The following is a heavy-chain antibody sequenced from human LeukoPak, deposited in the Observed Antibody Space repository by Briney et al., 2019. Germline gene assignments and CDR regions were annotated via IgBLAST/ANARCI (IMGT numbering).Heavy chain of an antibody. D-gene: IGHD1-26*01. CDR1: GYTLTELS. Sequence: ASGKVSCKVSGYTLTELSMHWVRQAPGKGLEWMGGFDPEDGETIYAQKFQGRVTMTEDTSTDTAYMELSSLRSEDTAVYYCATVKWELHSSDAFDIWGQGTMVTVSS. CDR2: FDPEDGET. V-gene: IGHV1-24*01. J-gene: IGHJ3*02. CDR3: ATVKWELHSSDAFDI.